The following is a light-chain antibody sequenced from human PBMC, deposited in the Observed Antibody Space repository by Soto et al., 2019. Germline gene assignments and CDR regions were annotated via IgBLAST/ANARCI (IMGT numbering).Light chain of an antibody. J-gene: IGKJ1*01. CDR3: QQYNSYPWT. CDR2: DAS. CDR1: QSLSGW. Sequence: DIQMTQSPATLSASVGDRVTSTCRASQSLSGWLAWYQQKPGKAPKLLIYDASSLESGVPSRFSGSGSGTEFALTISSLQPDDFATYYCQQYNSYPWTFGQGTKVEIK. V-gene: IGKV1-5*01.